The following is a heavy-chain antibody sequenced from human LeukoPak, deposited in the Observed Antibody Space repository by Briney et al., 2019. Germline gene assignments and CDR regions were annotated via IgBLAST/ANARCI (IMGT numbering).Heavy chain of an antibody. D-gene: IGHD2-2*01. CDR3: ARDSGIVVVPAAIPWDAFDI. Sequence: SETLSFTCTVSGGSISSYYWSWIRQPPGKGLEWIGYIYYSGSTNYNPSLKSRVTISVDTSKNQFSLKLSSVTAADTAVYYCARDSGIVVVPAAIPWDAFDIWGQGTMVTVSS. V-gene: IGHV4-59*12. J-gene: IGHJ3*02. CDR2: IYYSGST. CDR1: GGSISSYY.